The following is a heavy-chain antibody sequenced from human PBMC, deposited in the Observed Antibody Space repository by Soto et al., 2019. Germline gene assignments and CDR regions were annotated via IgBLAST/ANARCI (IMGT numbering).Heavy chain of an antibody. Sequence: SETLSLTCTVSGESITSNTYFWAWLRQPPGKGLTWIGSFSSSGGTFYNPSLKSGFTISEDTAKNQVSLKMASVTAADTAVYYCARDYSGNLAYWGQGTLVTVSS. D-gene: IGHD2-15*01. J-gene: IGHJ4*02. CDR3: ARDYSGNLAY. CDR1: GESITSNTYF. V-gene: IGHV4-39*02. CDR2: FSSSGGT.